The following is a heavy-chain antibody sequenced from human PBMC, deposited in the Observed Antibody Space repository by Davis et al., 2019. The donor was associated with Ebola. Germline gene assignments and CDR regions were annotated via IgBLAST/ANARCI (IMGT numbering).Heavy chain of an antibody. D-gene: IGHD6-13*01. V-gene: IGHV4-39*07. Sequence: MPSETLSLTCTVSGGSISSSSYYWGWIRQPPGKGLEWIGEINHSGSTNYNPSLKSRVTISVDTSKNQFSLKLSSVTAADTAVYYCARIAAAGTPLFYYYGMDVWGQGTTVTVSS. CDR3: ARIAAAGTPLFYYYGMDV. CDR2: INHSGST. CDR1: GGSISSSSYY. J-gene: IGHJ6*02.